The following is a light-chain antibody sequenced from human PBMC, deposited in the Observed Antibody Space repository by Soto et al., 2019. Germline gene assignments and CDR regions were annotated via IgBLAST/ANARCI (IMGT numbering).Light chain of an antibody. CDR3: QKYSSAPLP. CDR1: QGIAPY. Sequence: DVQMTQSPSSLSAFVGDRVTITCRASQGIAPYLAWVQQKPGKVPKLLSYATSTLQSGVPSRFSGSGSGTDFTLPIKHLQPEGVVTYYCQKYSSAPLPVGGGTKVEIK. CDR2: ATS. J-gene: IGKJ4*01. V-gene: IGKV1-27*01.